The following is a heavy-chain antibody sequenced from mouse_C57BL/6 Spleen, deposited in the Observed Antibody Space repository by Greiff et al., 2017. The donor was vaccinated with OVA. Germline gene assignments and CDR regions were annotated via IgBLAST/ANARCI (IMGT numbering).Heavy chain of an antibody. V-gene: IGHV1-50*01. CDR2: IDPSDSST. Sequence: QVQLQQPGAELVKPGASVKLSCKASGYTFTSYWMQWVKQRPGQGLEWIGEIDPSDSSTNYNQKFKGKATLTVDTSSSTAYMQLSSLTSEDSAVYYCARGGNYRYFDYWGQGTTLTVSS. CDR1: GYTFTSYW. D-gene: IGHD2-1*01. CDR3: ARGGNYRYFDY. J-gene: IGHJ2*01.